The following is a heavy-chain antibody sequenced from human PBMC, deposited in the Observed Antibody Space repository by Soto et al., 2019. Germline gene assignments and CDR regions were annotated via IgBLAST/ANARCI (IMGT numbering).Heavy chain of an antibody. CDR1: GFTFDDYA. D-gene: IGHD3-22*01. CDR2: ISWNSGSI. CDR3: AKDSLGIVVAGGYSQH. Sequence: EVQLVESGGGLVQPGRSLRLSCAASGFTFDDYAMHWVRQAPGKGLEWVSGISWNSGSIGYADSVKGRFTISRDNAKNSLYLQMNSLRAEDTALYYCAKDSLGIVVAGGYSQHWGQGTLVTVSS. V-gene: IGHV3-9*01. J-gene: IGHJ1*01.